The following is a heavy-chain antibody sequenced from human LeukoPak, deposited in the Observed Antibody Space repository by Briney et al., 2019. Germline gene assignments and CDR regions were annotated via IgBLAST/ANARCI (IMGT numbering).Heavy chain of an antibody. V-gene: IGHV3-9*01. D-gene: IGHD3-10*01. CDR1: GFTFENYA. CDR3: AKGGLRLYFGQFHY. Sequence: GGSRRLSCAASGFTFENYAMHWVRKVPGKGLEWVSGISWNGGIIGYADSVKGRFTISRDSAKNSLYLQMNSLRVEDTALYYCAKGGLRLYFGQFHYWGQGTLVTVSS. J-gene: IGHJ4*02. CDR2: ISWNGGII.